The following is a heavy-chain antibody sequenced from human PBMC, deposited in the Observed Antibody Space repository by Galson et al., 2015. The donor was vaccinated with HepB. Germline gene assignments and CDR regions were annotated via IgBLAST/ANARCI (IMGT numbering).Heavy chain of an antibody. CDR1: GYTFTTYG. CDR2: ITTYNGNT. J-gene: IGHJ4*02. CDR3: ATAKIPGYSSGWYSSWTDY. Sequence: SVKVSCKASGYTFTTYGVSWVRQAPGQGLEWMGRITTYNGNTDYARKLRGRVTMTTDTYTNTAYMELSSLRSEDTAVYYCATAKIPGYSSGWYSSWTDYWGQGTLVTVSS. D-gene: IGHD6-19*01. V-gene: IGHV1-18*01.